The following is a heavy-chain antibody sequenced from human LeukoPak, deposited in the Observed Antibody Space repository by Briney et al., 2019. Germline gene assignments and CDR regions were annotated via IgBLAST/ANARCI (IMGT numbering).Heavy chain of an antibody. CDR1: GFTFSSYA. V-gene: IGHV3-23*01. CDR3: AKVSVRGLIVATFDY. Sequence: PGGSLRLSCAASGFTFSSYAMSWVRQAPGKGLECISGFSGSGGSTYYADSVKGRFTISRDNSKNTLYLQMNSLRAEDTAVYYCAKVSVRGLIVATFDYWGQGTLVTVSS. D-gene: IGHD3-10*01. J-gene: IGHJ4*02. CDR2: FSGSGGST.